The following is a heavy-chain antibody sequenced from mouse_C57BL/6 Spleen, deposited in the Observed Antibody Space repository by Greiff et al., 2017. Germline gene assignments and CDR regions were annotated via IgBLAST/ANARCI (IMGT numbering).Heavy chain of an antibody. D-gene: IGHD2-4*01. CDR2: ISSGGDYI. CDR1: GITFSSYA. CDR3: TRGNDYDYFDY. V-gene: IGHV5-9-1*02. Sequence: EVQLMESGEGLVKPGGSLKLSCAASGITFSSYAMSWVRQTPEKRLEWVAYISSGGDYIYYADTVKGRFTISRDNARNTLYLQMSSLKSEDTAMYYCTRGNDYDYFDYWGQGTTLTVSS. J-gene: IGHJ2*01.